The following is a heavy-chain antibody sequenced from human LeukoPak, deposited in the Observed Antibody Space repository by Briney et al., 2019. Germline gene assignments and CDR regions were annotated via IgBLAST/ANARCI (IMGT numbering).Heavy chain of an antibody. CDR3: ARELRGLEWLSEYNWFDP. D-gene: IGHD3-3*01. CDR1: GGTFSSYA. Sequence: SVKVSCKASGGTFSSYAISWVRQAPGQGLEWMGGIIPIFGTANYAQKFQGRVTITTDESTSTAYMELSSLRSEDTAVYYCARELRGLEWLSEYNWFDPWGQGTLVTVSS. CDR2: IIPIFGTA. V-gene: IGHV1-69*05. J-gene: IGHJ5*02.